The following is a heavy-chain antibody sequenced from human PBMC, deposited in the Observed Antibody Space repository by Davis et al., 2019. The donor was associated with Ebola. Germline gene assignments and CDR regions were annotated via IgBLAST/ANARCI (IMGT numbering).Heavy chain of an antibody. V-gene: IGHV1-3*01. D-gene: IGHD2-15*01. CDR2: INAGNGNT. Sequence: ALVKVSCKASGYTFTSYAMHWVRQAPGQRLEWMGWINAGNGNTKYSQKFQGRVTITRDTSARIAYMELSSLRSEDTAVYYCASDCCGRVFDYWGQGTLVTVSS. J-gene: IGHJ4*02. CDR1: GYTFTSYA. CDR3: ASDCCGRVFDY.